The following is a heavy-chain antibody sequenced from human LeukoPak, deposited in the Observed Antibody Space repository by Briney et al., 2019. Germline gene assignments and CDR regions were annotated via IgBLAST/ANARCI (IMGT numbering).Heavy chain of an antibody. J-gene: IGHJ4*02. CDR1: GFTFSSYW. V-gene: IGHV3-7*01. CDR3: AKRVHYDSSAAYLDY. Sequence: GGSLRLSCAASGFTFSSYWMSWVRQAPGKGLEWVANIKQDGSEKYYVDSVKGRFTISRDNAKNSLYLQMNSLRAEDTAVYYCAKRVHYDSSAAYLDYWGQGTLVTVSS. CDR2: IKQDGSEK. D-gene: IGHD3-22*01.